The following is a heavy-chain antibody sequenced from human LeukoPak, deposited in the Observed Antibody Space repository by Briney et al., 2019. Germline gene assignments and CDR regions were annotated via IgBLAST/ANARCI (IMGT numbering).Heavy chain of an antibody. CDR3: ARSRIAAARGSFESGPPRY. D-gene: IGHD6-13*01. Sequence: GGSLRLSCAASGFTFSSYGMHWVRQAPGKGLEWVSFIRNDGSNKYYADSVKGRFTISRDNSKNTLYLQVNSLRAEDTAVYYCARSRIAAARGSFESGPPRYWGQGTLVTVSS. J-gene: IGHJ4*02. CDR2: IRNDGSNK. V-gene: IGHV3-30*02. CDR1: GFTFSSYG.